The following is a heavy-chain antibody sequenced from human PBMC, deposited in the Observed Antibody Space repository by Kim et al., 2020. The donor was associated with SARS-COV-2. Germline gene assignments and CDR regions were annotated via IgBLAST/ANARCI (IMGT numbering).Heavy chain of an antibody. V-gene: IGHV3-30*18. CDR1: GFTFSSYG. Sequence: GGSLRLSCAASGFTFSSYGMHWVRQAPGKGLEWVAVISYDGSNKYYADSVKGRFTISRDNSKNTLYLQMNSLRAEDTAVYYCAKNRHFDWFYYGMDVWG. J-gene: IGHJ6*02. D-gene: IGHD3-9*01. CDR3: AKNRHFDWFYYGMDV. CDR2: ISYDGSNK.